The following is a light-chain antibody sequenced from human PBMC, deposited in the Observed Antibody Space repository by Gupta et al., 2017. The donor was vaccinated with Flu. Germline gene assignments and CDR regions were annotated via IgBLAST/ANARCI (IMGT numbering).Light chain of an antibody. CDR3: QQHYSTPLT. V-gene: IGKV4-1*01. Sequence: NCKSSQSILYSSNNKNYLAWYQQKPGQPPKLLIYWASTRESGVPDRFSGSGSGTDFTLTISSLQAEDVAVYYCQQHYSTPLTFGGGTKVEV. CDR1: QSILYSSNNKNY. CDR2: WAS. J-gene: IGKJ4*01.